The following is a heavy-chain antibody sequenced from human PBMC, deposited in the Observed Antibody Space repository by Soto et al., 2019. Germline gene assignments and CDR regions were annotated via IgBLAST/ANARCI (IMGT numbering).Heavy chain of an antibody. D-gene: IGHD5-18*01. J-gene: IGHJ4*02. Sequence: PSETLSLTCSVSGGSMSSGDYYWRWVRQPPGKGLEWIGYIYYSGTTFYNPSLESRVTVSLDMSKNQFSLKLSSVTAADTAVYYCARVRAYSYGYEDYWGQGTLVTVSS. CDR2: IYYSGTT. CDR1: GGSMSSGDYY. CDR3: ARVRAYSYGYEDY. V-gene: IGHV4-30-4*01.